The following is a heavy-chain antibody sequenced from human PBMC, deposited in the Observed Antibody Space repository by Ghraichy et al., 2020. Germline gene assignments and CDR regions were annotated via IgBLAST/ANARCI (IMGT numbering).Heavy chain of an antibody. CDR1: GFTFSSYA. CDR3: AKFHYDSSGYYYDY. J-gene: IGHJ4*02. D-gene: IGHD3-22*01. Sequence: GGSLRLSCAASGFTFSSYAMSWVRQAPGKGLEWVSAISGSGGSTYYADSVKGRFTISRDNSKYTLYLQMNSLRAEDTAVYYCAKFHYDSSGYYYDYWGQGTLVTVSS. CDR2: ISGSGGST. V-gene: IGHV3-23*01.